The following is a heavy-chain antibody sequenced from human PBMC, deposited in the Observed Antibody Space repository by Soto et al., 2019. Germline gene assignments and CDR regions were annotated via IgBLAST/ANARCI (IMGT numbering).Heavy chain of an antibody. Sequence: ASVKVSCKASGYTFTTYGINWVRQAPGQGLEWMGWASPYNGDTTYAQKVQGRVTMTTDTSTTTAYLELRSLRSDDTAVYYCAREVGHMDVWGQGTTVAVSS. V-gene: IGHV1-18*04. J-gene: IGHJ6*02. CDR3: AREVGHMDV. CDR2: ASPYNGDT. D-gene: IGHD2-2*01. CDR1: GYTFTTYG.